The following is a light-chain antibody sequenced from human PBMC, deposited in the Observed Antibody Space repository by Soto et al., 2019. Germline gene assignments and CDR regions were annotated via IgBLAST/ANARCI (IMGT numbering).Light chain of an antibody. V-gene: IGKV3-15*01. CDR1: QTIDNT. Sequence: EIVITQSPATLSLSPGERATLSCRASQTIDNTLAWYQRKPGQAPRLLIYDASTRATGVPARFGGSGSGTDFTLTISSLQSEDFAVYYCQHYNYWPYTFGQGTKVDIK. J-gene: IGKJ2*01. CDR3: QHYNYWPYT. CDR2: DAS.